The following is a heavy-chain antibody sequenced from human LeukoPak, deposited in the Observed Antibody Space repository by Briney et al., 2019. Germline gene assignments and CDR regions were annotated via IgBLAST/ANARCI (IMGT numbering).Heavy chain of an antibody. CDR2: INHSGST. CDR3: ARADIVGADNDY. J-gene: IGHJ4*02. Sequence: SETLSLTCAVYGGFFSGYYWSWIRQPPGKGLEWVGEINHSGSTNYHPSLKSRVTISVDTSKNQFSLKLSSGTAADTAVYYCARADIVGADNDYWGQGTLVTVSS. CDR1: GGFFSGYY. D-gene: IGHD1-26*01. V-gene: IGHV4-34*01.